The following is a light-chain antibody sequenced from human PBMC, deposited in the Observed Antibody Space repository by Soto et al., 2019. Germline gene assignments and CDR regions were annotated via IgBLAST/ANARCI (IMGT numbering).Light chain of an antibody. Sequence: DIQLTQSPSFLSASVRDRVTITCRASQAISTSLAWYQQKPGKAPNLLVYGASTLQSGVPSRFSGSGSGTQFTLTLNSLQPEDFATYFCQQLNTYPHTFGPGTKLEIK. CDR3: QQLNTYPHT. V-gene: IGKV1-9*01. CDR2: GAS. CDR1: QAISTS. J-gene: IGKJ2*01.